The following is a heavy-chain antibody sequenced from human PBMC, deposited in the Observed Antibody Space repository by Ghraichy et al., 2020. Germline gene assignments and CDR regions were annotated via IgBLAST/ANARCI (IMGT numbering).Heavy chain of an antibody. CDR2: ISPNTGDT. D-gene: IGHD1-14*01. Sequence: ASVKVSCKASGYTFSGSYIYWARQAPGQGLEWMGWISPNTGDTYYVQKFQGRVTMTSDTSISTAYMELNRVTSDDTAVYYCARGYFGMDVWGQGTTVTVSS. CDR1: GYTFSGSY. CDR3: ARGYFGMDV. V-gene: IGHV1-2*02. J-gene: IGHJ6*02.